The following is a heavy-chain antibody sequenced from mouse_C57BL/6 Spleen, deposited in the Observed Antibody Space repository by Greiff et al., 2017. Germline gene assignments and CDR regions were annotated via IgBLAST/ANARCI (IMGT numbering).Heavy chain of an antibody. CDR2: IYPGSGST. CDR3: ARYANYSNPYYFDY. CDR1: GYTFTSYW. D-gene: IGHD2-5*01. J-gene: IGHJ2*01. V-gene: IGHV1-55*01. Sequence: QVQLQQPGAELVKPGASVKMSCKASGYTFTSYWITWVKQRPGQGLEWLGDIYPGSGSTNYNEKFKSKATLTVDTSSSTAYMQLSSLTSEDSAVYYCARYANYSNPYYFDYWGQGTTLTVSS.